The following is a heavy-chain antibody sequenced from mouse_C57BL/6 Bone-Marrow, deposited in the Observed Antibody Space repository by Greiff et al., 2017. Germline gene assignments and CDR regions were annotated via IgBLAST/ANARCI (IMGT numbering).Heavy chain of an antibody. CDR1: GYTFTSYW. V-gene: IGHV1-64*01. CDR3: AREGYYYGSYYFDY. CDR2: IHPHSGST. Sequence: QVQLQQPGAELVQPGASVKLSCKASGYTFTSYWMHWVRQRPGQGLEWIGMIHPHSGSTNYNEKFKSKATLTVDKSSSTAYMQLSSLTSEDSAVYYCAREGYYYGSYYFDYWGQGTTLTVSS. J-gene: IGHJ2*01. D-gene: IGHD1-1*01.